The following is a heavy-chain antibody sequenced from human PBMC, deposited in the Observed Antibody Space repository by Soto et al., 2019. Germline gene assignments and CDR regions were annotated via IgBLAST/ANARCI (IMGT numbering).Heavy chain of an antibody. J-gene: IGHJ6*02. D-gene: IGHD2-21*01. CDR2: VYHSGTT. Sequence: SETLSLTCTVSGGSISTYYWTWIRQSPGKGPEWIGYVYHSGTTNYNPSLESRVTMSLDTSKNQFSLKLSAVTTADTAVDNCGSRPPGEPYYCGFDVWGQGTTVTVSS. CDR1: GGSISTYY. V-gene: IGHV4-59*01. CDR3: GSRPPGEPYYCGFDV.